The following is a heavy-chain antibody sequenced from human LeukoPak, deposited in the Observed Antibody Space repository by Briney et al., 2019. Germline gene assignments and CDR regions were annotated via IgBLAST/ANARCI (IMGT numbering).Heavy chain of an antibody. CDR1: GGSISSSSYY. CDR3: ARQLYYGSGSYLYAFAI. D-gene: IGHD3-10*01. CDR2: IYYSGST. V-gene: IGHV4-39*01. J-gene: IGHJ3*02. Sequence: PSETVSLTCTVSGGSISSSSYYWGWIRQPPGKGLEWIGSIYYSGSTYYNPSLKSRVTISVDTSKNQFSLKLSSVTAAETAVYYCARQLYYGSGSYLYAFAIWGQGTMVTVSS.